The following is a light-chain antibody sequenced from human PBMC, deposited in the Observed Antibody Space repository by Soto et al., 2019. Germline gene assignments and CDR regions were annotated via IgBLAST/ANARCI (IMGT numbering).Light chain of an antibody. Sequence: SYELTQAPSESAAPGETASISCGGDRIGRKSVHWYQQKPGQAPVLVMYYDNDRPSEIPERFSGFNSGNTATLDISGVEAGDEADYYCQVWDSSSNHYVFGPGTKLTVL. CDR2: YDN. V-gene: IGLV3-21*04. CDR1: RIGRKS. J-gene: IGLJ1*01. CDR3: QVWDSSSNHYV.